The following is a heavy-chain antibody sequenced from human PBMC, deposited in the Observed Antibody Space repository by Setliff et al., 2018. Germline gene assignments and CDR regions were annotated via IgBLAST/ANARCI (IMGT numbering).Heavy chain of an antibody. CDR1: GFTFSAHY. CDR2: IRNKDNSYTT. D-gene: IGHD3-22*01. Sequence: GGSLRLSCAASGFTFSAHYVDWLRQAPGKGLEWVGRIRNKDNSYTTGYAASVKGRFTISRDDSKSIAYLRMNSLKIEDTAVYYCTRDFWPESSGFAFGQWGQGTLVTVSS. CDR3: TRDFWPESSGFAFGQ. V-gene: IGHV3-72*01. J-gene: IGHJ4*02.